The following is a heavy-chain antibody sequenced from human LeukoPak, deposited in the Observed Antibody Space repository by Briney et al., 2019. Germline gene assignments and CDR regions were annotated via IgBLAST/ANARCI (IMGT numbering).Heavy chain of an antibody. D-gene: IGHD4-17*01. J-gene: IGHJ4*02. CDR2: ISASDGTT. Sequence: ASVKVSCKASGYSFSIYGITWARQAPGQGLAYLGWISASDGTTNYAQKVQGRVTMTTDTSTSTAYLELRSLRSEDTAVYYCARCGAAVTTHFSHWGQGTLVTVSS. CDR1: GYSFSIYG. V-gene: IGHV1-18*01. CDR3: ARCGAAVTTHFSH.